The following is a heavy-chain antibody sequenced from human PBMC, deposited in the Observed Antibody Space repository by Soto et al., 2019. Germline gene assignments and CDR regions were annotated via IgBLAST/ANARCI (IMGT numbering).Heavy chain of an antibody. V-gene: IGHV3-23*01. CDR3: AKPGPNYHDGSGYYHDGYFDY. Sequence: EVQLLESGGGLVQPGGSLRLSCTASGFIFSSYAMSWVRQAPGKGLEYVSAISGSGGSKYYGDSVKGRCTISRYSSKNTQRLQMNSQRAADTKVYYCAKPGPNYHDGSGYYHDGYFDYWGRGTLFAFGS. D-gene: IGHD3-22*01. CDR2: ISGSGGSK. CDR1: GFIFSSYA. J-gene: IGHJ4*02.